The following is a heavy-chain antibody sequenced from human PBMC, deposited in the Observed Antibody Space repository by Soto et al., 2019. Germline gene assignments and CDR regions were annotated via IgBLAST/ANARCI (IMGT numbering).Heavy chain of an antibody. Sequence: QVQLVESGGGVVQPGGSLRLCCAASGFTFSNFVMHWVRQAPGKGLEWVAATSYDGKNKDHADSVKGRFTISRDNSKNTLYLQMNSLRHEDTAVYFCARERAIAATGIFYYWGQGTLVTVSS. CDR2: TSYDGKNK. D-gene: IGHD6-13*01. CDR3: ARERAIAATGIFYY. CDR1: GFTFSNFV. J-gene: IGHJ4*02. V-gene: IGHV3-30*04.